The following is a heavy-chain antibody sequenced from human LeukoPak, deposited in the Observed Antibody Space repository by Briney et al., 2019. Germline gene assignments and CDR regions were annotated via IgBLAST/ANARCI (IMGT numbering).Heavy chain of an antibody. CDR3: TTYYYDSSGYYYPYYFDY. D-gene: IGHD3-22*01. J-gene: IGHJ4*02. CDR2: ISNSGGTT. CDR1: GFTFSNAW. Sequence: GGSLRLSCAASGFTFSNAWMSWVRQAPGKGLEWVSSISNSGGTTYYADSVKGRFTISRDNSRYTLVLQMNSLRAEDTAVYYCTTYYYDSSGYYYPYYFDYWGQGTLVTVSS. V-gene: IGHV3-23*01.